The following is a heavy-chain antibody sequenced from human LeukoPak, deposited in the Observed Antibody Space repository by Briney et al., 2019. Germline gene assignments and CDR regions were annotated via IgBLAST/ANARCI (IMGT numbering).Heavy chain of an antibody. Sequence: SGPTLVNPTQTLTLICTFSGYSLSNSGVGVGWIRQPPGKALEWLALIYWDDDERYSPSLRSRLTITKDTSKNQVVLTMTNMDPVDTATYYCAHSLTIFGVMRWAFDIWGQGTMATVSS. CDR3: AHSLTIFGVMRWAFDI. J-gene: IGHJ3*02. D-gene: IGHD3-3*01. CDR1: GYSLSNSGVG. CDR2: IYWDDDE. V-gene: IGHV2-5*02.